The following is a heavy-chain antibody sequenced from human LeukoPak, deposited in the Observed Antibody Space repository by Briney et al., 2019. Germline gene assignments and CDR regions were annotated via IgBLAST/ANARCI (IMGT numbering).Heavy chain of an antibody. CDR1: GYTFNSYG. CDR3: ARVPARNDFWSGYSGYFDY. D-gene: IGHD3-3*01. V-gene: IGHV1-18*01. Sequence: ASVKVSCKASGYTFNSYGICWVRQAPGQGLEWMGWIRADNGNTNYAQKVQGRVTMTTDASTSTAYMQLWGLTSDDTAVYYCARVPARNDFWSGYSGYFDYWGQGTLVTVSS. CDR2: IRADNGNT. J-gene: IGHJ4*02.